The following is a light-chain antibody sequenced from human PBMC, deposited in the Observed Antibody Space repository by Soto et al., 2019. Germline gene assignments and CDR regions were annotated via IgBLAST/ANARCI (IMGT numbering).Light chain of an antibody. CDR3: QSYDSSLSGWV. V-gene: IGLV1-40*01. Sequence: QSVLTQPPSVSGAPGQRVTLSCTGSSSNIGAGYDVHWYQQLPGTAPKLLISGNSNRPSGVPDRFSGSKSGTSASLAITGLQAEDEAEYYCQSYDSSLSGWVFGGGTKLTVL. CDR1: SSNIGAGYD. CDR2: GNS. J-gene: IGLJ3*02.